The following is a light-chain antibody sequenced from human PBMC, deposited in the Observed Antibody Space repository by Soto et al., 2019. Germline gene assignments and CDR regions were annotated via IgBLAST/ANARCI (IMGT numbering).Light chain of an antibody. Sequence: DIKMTQSPSTVSVSLGDRVTITCRASQTISSWLVWYQQKTGKAPKLLIYKASTLKSGVPSRFSGSGSGTEFTLTIISLQPDDFVTYYCQHYYSFSHAFGEGTKVDI. CDR3: QHYYSFSHA. CDR1: QTISSW. J-gene: IGKJ1*01. CDR2: KAS. V-gene: IGKV1-5*03.